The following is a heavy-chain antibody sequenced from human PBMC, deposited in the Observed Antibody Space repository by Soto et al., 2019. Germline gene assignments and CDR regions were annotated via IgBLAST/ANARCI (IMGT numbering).Heavy chain of an antibody. CDR2: ISPYTGNT. J-gene: IGHJ6*02. Sequence: QVQLVQSGDEVKKPGASVKVSCKASGYIFVNYGIAWVRQAPGQGLEWMGWISPYTGNTHSATKVQGRLTMTTDTSTSTAYMDLGILTSDETAVYYCVMVDNYVTPTPQDVWGQGTTVTVSS. V-gene: IGHV1-18*01. CDR1: GYIFVNYG. D-gene: IGHD3-16*01. CDR3: VMVDNYVTPTPQDV.